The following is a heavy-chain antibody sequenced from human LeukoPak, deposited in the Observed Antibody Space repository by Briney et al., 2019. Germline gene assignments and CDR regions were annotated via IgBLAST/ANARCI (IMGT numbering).Heavy chain of an antibody. CDR3: AKDIVVVPVHSTFDY. CDR2: ISGSGGST. J-gene: IGHJ4*02. CDR1: GFTFSSYA. V-gene: IGHV3-23*01. Sequence: GGSLRLSCAASGFTFSSYAMSWVRQAPGKGLEWVSAISGSGGSTYYADSVKGRFTISRDNSKNTLYLQMNSLRAEDTAVYYCAKDIVVVPVHSTFDYWGQGTLVTVSS. D-gene: IGHD2-2*01.